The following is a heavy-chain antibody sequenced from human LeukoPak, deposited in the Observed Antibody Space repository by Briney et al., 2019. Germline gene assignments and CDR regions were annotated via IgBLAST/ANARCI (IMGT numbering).Heavy chain of an antibody. V-gene: IGHV3-7*04. CDR1: GFNFKKYW. CDR2: IRHDGSEK. Sequence: GGSLRLSCAASGFNFKKYWMNWVRQAPGKGLEWVANIRHDGSEKDYVDSVKGRFTISRDNAKNSLYLQMNRLRAEDTAVYYCAKEAIAAAAYWYFDLWGRGTLVTVSS. J-gene: IGHJ2*01. CDR3: AKEAIAAAAYWYFDL. D-gene: IGHD6-13*01.